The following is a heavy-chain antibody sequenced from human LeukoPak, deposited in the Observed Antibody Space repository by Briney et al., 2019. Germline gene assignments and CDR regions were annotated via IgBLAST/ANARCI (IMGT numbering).Heavy chain of an antibody. D-gene: IGHD1-26*01. V-gene: IGHV1-46*01. CDR2: VNPSSGST. Sequence: ASVNVSCKASGYTFTSYFMHWVRQAPGQGLEWMGVVNPSSGSTTYSQKFQGRVTMTRDTSTSTVYMDLGSLRSDDTAVYYCARAVGPRGGNWFDPWGQGTLVTVSS. CDR3: ARAVGPRGGNWFDP. J-gene: IGHJ5*02. CDR1: GYTFTSYF.